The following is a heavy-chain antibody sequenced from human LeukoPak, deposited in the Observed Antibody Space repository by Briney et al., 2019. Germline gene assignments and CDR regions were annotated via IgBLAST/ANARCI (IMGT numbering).Heavy chain of an antibody. J-gene: IGHJ5*02. CDR2: ISPSGGST. CDR3: ARDNSVRDEAWWFNP. Sequence: VSVKVSCKAFGYTFTSNYMHWVRQAPGQGPEWMGVISPSGGSTTYAQKFQGRVTLTRDMSTSTGYLELGSLRSEDTAVYYCARDNSVRDEAWWFNPWGQGTLVTVSS. V-gene: IGHV1-46*01. CDR1: GYTFTSNY. D-gene: IGHD5-24*01.